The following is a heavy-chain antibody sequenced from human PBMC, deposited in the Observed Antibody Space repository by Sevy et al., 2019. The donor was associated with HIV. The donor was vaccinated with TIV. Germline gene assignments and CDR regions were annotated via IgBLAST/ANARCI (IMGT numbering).Heavy chain of an antibody. CDR3: ARLRLGELSLLDYFDY. Sequence: SETLSLTCTVSGGSISSSSYYWGWIRQPPGKGLEWIGSIYYSGSTYYNPSLKSRVTISVDTSKNQFSLKLSSVTAADTAVYYCARLRLGELSLLDYFDYWGQGTLVTVSS. J-gene: IGHJ4*02. CDR2: IYYSGST. D-gene: IGHD3-16*02. V-gene: IGHV4-39*01. CDR1: GGSISSSSYY.